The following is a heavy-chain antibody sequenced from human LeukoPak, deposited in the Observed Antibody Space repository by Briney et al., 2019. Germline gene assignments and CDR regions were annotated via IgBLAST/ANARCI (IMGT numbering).Heavy chain of an antibody. V-gene: IGHV3-33*01. CDR3: ARVVYGMDV. CDR1: GFTFSNYG. D-gene: IGHD3-10*01. J-gene: IGHJ6*02. CDR2: IWYDGGNK. Sequence: PGGSLRLSCAASGFTFSNYGMHWVRQAPGKGLEWVAVIWYDGGNKYYADSVKGRFTISGDNAKNSLYLHMNSLRAEDTAIYYCARVVYGMDVWGQGTTVTVSS.